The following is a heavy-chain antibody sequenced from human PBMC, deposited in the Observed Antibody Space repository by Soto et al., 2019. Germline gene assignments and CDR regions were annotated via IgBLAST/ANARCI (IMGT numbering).Heavy chain of an antibody. Sequence: QVQLVESGGGVVQPGRSLRLSCAASGFTFSSYGMHWVRQAPGKGLEWVAVIWYDGSNKYYADSVKGRFTISRDNSKNTLDLQMNSLRAEDAAVYYCASTGLLWFGESYHFDYWGQGTLVTVSS. CDR3: ASTGLLWFGESYHFDY. CDR2: IWYDGSNK. CDR1: GFTFSSYG. V-gene: IGHV3-33*01. J-gene: IGHJ4*02. D-gene: IGHD3-10*01.